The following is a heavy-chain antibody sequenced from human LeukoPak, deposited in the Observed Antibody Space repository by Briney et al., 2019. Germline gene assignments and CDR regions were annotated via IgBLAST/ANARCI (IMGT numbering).Heavy chain of an antibody. D-gene: IGHD3-10*01. CDR3: ARSRGTFFPHDY. CDR2: IYSGGGT. V-gene: IGHV3-66*01. J-gene: IGHJ4*02. Sequence: GGSLRLSCAVSGFTVSSNYMSWVRQAPGKGLEWVSVIYSGGGTYYADSVKGRFTISRDNSKNTVYLQMNSLRVEDTAVYYCARSRGTFFPHDYWGQGTLVTDSS. CDR1: GFTVSSNY.